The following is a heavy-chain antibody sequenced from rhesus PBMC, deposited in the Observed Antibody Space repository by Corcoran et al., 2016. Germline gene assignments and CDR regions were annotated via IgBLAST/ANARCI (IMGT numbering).Heavy chain of an antibody. V-gene: IGHV4-65*01. D-gene: IGHD4-23*01. J-gene: IGHJ1*01. Sequence: QVQLQESGPGLVKPSETLSLTCAVSGGSVSSSNWWSWIRQPPGKGLEWIGYISGSSGSTYYNPSLRSRVTISTDTSKNQVSLKLSAVTAADTAVYYCARDRVGTVTTKGYFEFWGQGALVTVSS. CDR1: GGSVSSSNW. CDR2: ISGSSGST. CDR3: ARDRVGTVTTKGYFEF.